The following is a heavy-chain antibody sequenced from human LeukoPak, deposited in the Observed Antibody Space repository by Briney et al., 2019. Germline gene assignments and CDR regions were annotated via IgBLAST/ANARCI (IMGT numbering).Heavy chain of an antibody. Sequence: GGSLRLSCAASGFTFSSYGMHWVRQAPGKGLEWVALVSYDGSNKYYADSVKGRFTISRDNSKNTLDLQMNSLRVEDTAVYFCARARSSGWVIDSWGQGTLVTVSS. CDR1: GFTFSSYG. J-gene: IGHJ4*02. D-gene: IGHD6-19*01. V-gene: IGHV3-30*03. CDR3: ARARSSGWVIDS. CDR2: VSYDGSNK.